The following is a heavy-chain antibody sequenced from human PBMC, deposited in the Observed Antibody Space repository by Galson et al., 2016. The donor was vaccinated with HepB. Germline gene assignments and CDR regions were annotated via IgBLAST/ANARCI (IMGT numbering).Heavy chain of an antibody. CDR3: AREDWNPRYYFNGMDV. D-gene: IGHD1-1*01. Sequence: SVKASCKASGYTFTTYGISWVRQAPGQGLEWMGWISGYNGNTHYAQKFQDRVTLTRDTSTGTAYMDLWSLTSDDTAVYYCAREDWNPRYYFNGMDVWGQGTTVTVSS. J-gene: IGHJ6*02. CDR1: GYTFTTYG. V-gene: IGHV1-18*01. CDR2: ISGYNGNT.